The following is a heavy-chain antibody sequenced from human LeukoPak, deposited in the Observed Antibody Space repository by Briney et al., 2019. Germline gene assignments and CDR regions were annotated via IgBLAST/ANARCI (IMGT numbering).Heavy chain of an antibody. CDR3: ARDLGYDWFDP. V-gene: IGHV3-7*04. D-gene: IGHD5-12*01. Sequence: GGSLRLSCAASGCTFSSYWMSWVRQAPGNGLEWVANIKQDGSEKYYVDSVKGRFTTSRDNAKNSLYLQMNSLRAEDTAVYYCARDLGYDWFDPWGQGTLVTVSS. CDR1: GCTFSSYW. CDR2: IKQDGSEK. J-gene: IGHJ5*02.